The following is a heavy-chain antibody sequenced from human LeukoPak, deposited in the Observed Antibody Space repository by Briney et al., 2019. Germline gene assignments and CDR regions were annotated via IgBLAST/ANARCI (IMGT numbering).Heavy chain of an antibody. CDR2: ISYDGSNK. Sequence: GGSLRLSCAASGFTFSSYAMHWVRQAPGKGLEWVAVISYDGSNKYYADSVKGRFTISRDNSKNTLYLQMNSLRAEDTAVYYCARGVLTEFDYWGQGTLVTVSS. CDR3: ARGVLTEFDY. J-gene: IGHJ4*02. V-gene: IGHV3-30*04. D-gene: IGHD4/OR15-4a*01. CDR1: GFTFSSYA.